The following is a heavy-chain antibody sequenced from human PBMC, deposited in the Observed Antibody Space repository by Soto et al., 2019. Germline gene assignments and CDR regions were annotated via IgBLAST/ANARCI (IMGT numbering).Heavy chain of an antibody. Sequence: EVQLLESGGGLVHPGGSLRLSCATSGFTFRSYAMSWVRQAPGKGLEWVSGISDSGGSTYYADSVKGRFTISRDDSKNTVFLQMNSLRAEDTALYYCAKVRSGFLYFDSWGQGTLVTVSP. CDR1: GFTFRSYA. CDR3: AKVRSGFLYFDS. D-gene: IGHD3-22*01. J-gene: IGHJ4*02. V-gene: IGHV3-23*01. CDR2: ISDSGGST.